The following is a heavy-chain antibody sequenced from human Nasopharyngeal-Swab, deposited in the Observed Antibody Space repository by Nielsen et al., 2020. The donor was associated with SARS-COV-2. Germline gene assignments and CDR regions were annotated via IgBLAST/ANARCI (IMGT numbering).Heavy chain of an antibody. V-gene: IGHV3-7*01. CDR3: ARDSGPNLDY. J-gene: IGHJ4*02. CDR1: GFTFSSYW. CDR2: IKQDGSEK. Sequence: GESLKISCAASGFTFSSYWMSWVRQAPGKGLEWVANIKQDGSEKYYVDSVKGRFTISRDNAKNSLYLQMNSLRAEDTAVYYCARDSGPNLDYWGQGTVVTVSS. D-gene: IGHD1-14*01.